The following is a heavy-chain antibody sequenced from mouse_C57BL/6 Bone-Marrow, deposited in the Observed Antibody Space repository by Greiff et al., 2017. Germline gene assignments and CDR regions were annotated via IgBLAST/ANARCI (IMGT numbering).Heavy chain of an antibody. D-gene: IGHD2-3*01. J-gene: IGHJ1*03. CDR2: LYPGSGST. Sequence: QVHVKQPGAELVKPGASVKMSCKASGYTFTSYWITWVKQRPGQGLEWIGDLYPGSGSTNYNEKFKSKATLTVDTSSSTAYMQLSSLTSEDSAVYYCARRWSRYFDVWGTGTTVTVSS. CDR3: ARRWSRYFDV. CDR1: GYTFTSYW. V-gene: IGHV1-55*01.